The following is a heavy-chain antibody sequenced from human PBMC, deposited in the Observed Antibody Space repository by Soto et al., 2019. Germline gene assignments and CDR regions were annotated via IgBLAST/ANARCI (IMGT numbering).Heavy chain of an antibody. CDR1: GFPFSTYA. V-gene: IGHV3-23*01. D-gene: IGHD4-17*01. J-gene: IGHJ4*01. Sequence: GVSMRHPSTVAGFPFSTYAMSWIRQAQGKGLEWVSSISGSGGTTYYADSVKGRFTISRDKSKNTLFLQMNSLRVEDTALYYCAKGGTTVVIDLDYWGHGALVTVSS. CDR3: AKGGTTVVIDLDY. CDR2: ISGSGGTT.